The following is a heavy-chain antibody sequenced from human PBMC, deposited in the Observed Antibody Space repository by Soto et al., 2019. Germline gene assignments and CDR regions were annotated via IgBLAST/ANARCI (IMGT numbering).Heavy chain of an antibody. J-gene: IGHJ5*01. CDR2: INHSGST. CDR1: GGSFSGYY. V-gene: IGHV4-34*01. CDR3: ARRYSSCCYLDIDLFYS. Sequence: PSETLSLTCAVYGGSFSGYYWSWIRQPPGKGLEWIGEINHSGSTNYNPSLKSRVTISVDTSKNQFSLKLSSVTAADTAVYYCARRYSSCCYLDIDLFYSSSQGTL. D-gene: IGHD6-13*01.